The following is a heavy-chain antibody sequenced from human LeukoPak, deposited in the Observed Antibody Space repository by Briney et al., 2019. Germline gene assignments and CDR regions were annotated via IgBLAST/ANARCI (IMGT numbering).Heavy chain of an antibody. CDR1: GYTLTELS. CDR3: ATAGVQLWLRLGYYFDY. CDR2: FDPEDGET. D-gene: IGHD5-18*01. V-gene: IGHV1-24*01. J-gene: IGHJ4*02. Sequence: ASVKVSCKVSGYTLTELSMHWVRQAPGKGLEWMGGFDPEDGETIYARKFQGRVTMTEDTSTDTAYMELSSLRSEDTAVYYCATAGVQLWLRLGYYFDYWGQGTLVTVSS.